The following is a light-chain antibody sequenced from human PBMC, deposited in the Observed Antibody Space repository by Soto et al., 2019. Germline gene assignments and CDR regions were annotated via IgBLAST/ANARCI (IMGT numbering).Light chain of an antibody. CDR2: EVS. CDR1: SSVVGGYNY. J-gene: IGLJ2*01. CDR3: SSYTSSSTLL. V-gene: IGLV2-14*01. Sequence: QSALTQPASVSGSPGQSITISCTGTSSVVGGYNYVSWYQQHPGEAPKLMIYEVSYRPSGVSNRFSGSKSGNTASLTISGLQAEDEADYYCSSYTSSSTLLFGGGTKLTVL.